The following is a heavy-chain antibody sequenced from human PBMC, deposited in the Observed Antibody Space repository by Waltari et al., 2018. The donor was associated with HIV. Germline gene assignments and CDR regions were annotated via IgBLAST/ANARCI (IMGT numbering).Heavy chain of an antibody. CDR1: GFPSSIYH. V-gene: IGHV3-23*01. CDR2: ISGSGDNR. Sequence: EVQLLESGGGLVQQGGSLRLSCRAYGFPSSIYHMNWVRQAPGKGLEWVSSISGSGDNRYYADSVKGRFTISRDNSKNKVFLQMKSLRPEDTAFYYCTKDPVTAVGNINWFDPWGQGTLVTVSS. J-gene: IGHJ5*02. CDR3: TKDPVTAVGNINWFDP. D-gene: IGHD6-13*01.